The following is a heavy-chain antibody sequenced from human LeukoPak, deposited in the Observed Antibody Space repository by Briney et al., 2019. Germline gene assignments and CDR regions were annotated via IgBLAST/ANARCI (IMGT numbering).Heavy chain of an antibody. Sequence: PSETLSLTCAVSGYSISSGYYWGWIRQPPGKGLEWIGSIYHSGSTYYNPTLKSRVTISVDTSKNQFSLKLSSVTAADTAVYYCATHSGSYLQAFDYWGQGTLVTVSS. D-gene: IGHD1-26*01. J-gene: IGHJ4*02. V-gene: IGHV4-38-2*01. CDR1: GYSISSGYY. CDR3: ATHSGSYLQAFDY. CDR2: IYHSGST.